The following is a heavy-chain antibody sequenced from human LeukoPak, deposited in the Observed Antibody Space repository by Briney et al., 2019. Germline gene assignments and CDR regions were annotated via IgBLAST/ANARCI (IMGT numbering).Heavy chain of an antibody. CDR2: ISWNSDDI. Sequence: PGGSLRLSCAASGFAFDEYAMYWVRQAPGKGLEWVSGISWNSDDIGYADSVKGRFTISRDNAKNSLYLQMNSLRPEDTALYYCAKDHDQFGELISAFDNWGQGTLVTVSS. V-gene: IGHV3-9*01. CDR3: AKDHDQFGELISAFDN. CDR1: GFAFDEYA. J-gene: IGHJ4*02. D-gene: IGHD3-10*01.